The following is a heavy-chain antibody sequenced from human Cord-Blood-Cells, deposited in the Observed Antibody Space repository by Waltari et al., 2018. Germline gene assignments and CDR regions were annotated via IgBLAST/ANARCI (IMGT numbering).Heavy chain of an antibody. V-gene: IGHV2-5*01. CDR1: GFSLSTSGVG. Sequence: QITLKESGPTLVKPTQTLTLTCTFSGFSLSTSGVGVGWIRQPPGKALEWLALIYWNDDKRSSPSLKSRLTITKDTSKNQVFLTMTNMDPVDTATYYCAHKSVGSSSSGYFDYWGQGTLVTVSS. CDR3: AHKSVGSSSSGYFDY. CDR2: IYWNDDK. D-gene: IGHD6-6*01. J-gene: IGHJ4*02.